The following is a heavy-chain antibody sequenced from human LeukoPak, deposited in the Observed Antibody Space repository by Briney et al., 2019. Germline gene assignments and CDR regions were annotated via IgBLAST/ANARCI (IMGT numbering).Heavy chain of an antibody. V-gene: IGHV3-30*04. J-gene: IGHJ4*02. CDR3: ARDQIHSSTSCLDY. CDR2: ISYDGSNK. CDR1: GFTFSSYA. D-gene: IGHD2-2*01. Sequence: PGGSLRLSCAAFGFTFSSYAMHWVRQAPGKGLEWVAVISYDGSNKYYADSVKGRFTISRDNSKNTLYLQMNSLRAEDTAVYYCARDQIHSSTSCLDYWGQGTLVTVSS.